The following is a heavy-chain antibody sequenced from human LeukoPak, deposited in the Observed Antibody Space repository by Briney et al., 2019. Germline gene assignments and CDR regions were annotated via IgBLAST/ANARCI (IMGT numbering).Heavy chain of an antibody. V-gene: IGHV4-34*01. Sequence: SETLSLTCAVYGGSFSGYYWSWIRQPPGKGLEWIGEINHSGSTNYNPSLKSRVTISVDTSKNQFPLKLSSVTAADTAVYYCARAAYSSSWIGNWFDPWGQGTLVTVSS. D-gene: IGHD6-13*01. CDR1: GGSFSGYY. CDR2: INHSGST. CDR3: ARAAYSSSWIGNWFDP. J-gene: IGHJ5*02.